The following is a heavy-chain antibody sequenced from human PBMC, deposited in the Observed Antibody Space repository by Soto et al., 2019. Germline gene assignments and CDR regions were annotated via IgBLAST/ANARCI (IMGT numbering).Heavy chain of an antibody. Sequence: SVKVSCKASGGPFTSYAISWVRQAPGQGLEWMGGIIPIFGTANYAQKFQGRVTITADESTSTAYMELSSLRSEDTAVYYCARNPYYGSGSYYCAYYYYGMDVWGQGTTVTVSS. CDR2: IIPIFGTA. J-gene: IGHJ6*02. D-gene: IGHD3-10*01. CDR3: ARNPYYGSGSYYCAYYYYGMDV. CDR1: GGPFTSYA. V-gene: IGHV1-69*01.